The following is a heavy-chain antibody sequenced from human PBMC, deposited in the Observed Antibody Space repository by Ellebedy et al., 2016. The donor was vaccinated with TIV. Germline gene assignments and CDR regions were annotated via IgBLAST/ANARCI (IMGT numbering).Heavy chain of an antibody. CDR1: GYSISSGYF. CDR3: ARDGTSTRFDP. Sequence: MPGGSLRLSCTVSGYSISSGYFWVWVRQPPGKGLEWIGSIYHSGNTYYNPSLKSRVPISVDTSKNQFSLKLSSVTAADTAVYYCARDGTSTRFDPWGQGTLVTVSS. CDR2: IYHSGNT. J-gene: IGHJ5*02. V-gene: IGHV4-38-2*02. D-gene: IGHD2/OR15-2a*01.